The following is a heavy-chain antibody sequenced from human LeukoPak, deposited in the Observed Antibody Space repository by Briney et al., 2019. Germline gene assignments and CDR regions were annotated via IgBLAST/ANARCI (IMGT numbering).Heavy chain of an antibody. D-gene: IGHD1-26*01. J-gene: IGHJ4*02. CDR2: INHSGST. Sequence: SETLSLTCAVYGGSFSGYYWSWIRQPPGKGLEWIGEINHSGSTNYNPSLKSRVTISVDTSKNQFSLKLSSVTAADTAVYYCARAGRGRGRNFKTFDYWGRGTLVTVSS. CDR3: ARAGRGRGRNFKTFDY. CDR1: GGSFSGYY. V-gene: IGHV4-34*01.